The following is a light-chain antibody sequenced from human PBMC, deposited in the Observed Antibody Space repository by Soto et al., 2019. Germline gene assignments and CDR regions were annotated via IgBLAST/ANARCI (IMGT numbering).Light chain of an antibody. J-gene: IGLJ1*01. CDR3: SSFTTSSTFV. CDR1: SSDFGRYNY. Sequence: QSVLAQPASVSGSRGHSISISCTGTSSDFGRYNYVSWFQQHPGKVPKLIIYDVNNRPSGVSDRFSGSKSGNTASLTISGLQPEDEADYYCSSFTTSSTFVFGTGTKVTVL. V-gene: IGLV2-14*03. CDR2: DVN.